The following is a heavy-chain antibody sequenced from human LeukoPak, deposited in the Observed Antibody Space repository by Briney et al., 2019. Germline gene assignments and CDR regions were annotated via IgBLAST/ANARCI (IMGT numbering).Heavy chain of an antibody. V-gene: IGHV3-7*03. J-gene: IGHJ6*02. CDR3: ARGGGLDV. CDR1: GFTFSSYW. D-gene: IGHD3-16*01. Sequence: GGSLRLSCAASGFTFSSYWMNWGRQAPGKGLEWVASINHNGNVNYYVDSVKGRFTISRDNAKNSLYLQMSNLRAEDTAVYFCARGGGLDVWGQGATVTVSS. CDR2: INHNGNVN.